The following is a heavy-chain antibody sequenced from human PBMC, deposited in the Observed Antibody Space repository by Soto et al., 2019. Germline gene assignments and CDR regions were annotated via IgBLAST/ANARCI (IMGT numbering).Heavy chain of an antibody. V-gene: IGHV3-48*04. CDR2: ISSSSSTI. J-gene: IGHJ6*03. CDR3: AREVAGYNYYMDV. CDR1: GFTFSSYS. Sequence: GGSLRLSCAASGFTFSSYSMNWVRQAPGKGLEWVSYISSSSSTIYYADSVKGRFTISRDNAKNSLYLQMNSLRAEDTAVYYCAREVAGYNYYMDVWGKGITVTVSS.